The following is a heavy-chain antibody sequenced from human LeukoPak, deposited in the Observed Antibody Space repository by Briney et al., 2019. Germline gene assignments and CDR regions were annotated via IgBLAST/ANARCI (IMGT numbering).Heavy chain of an antibody. CDR3: ARDERLLSFLK. CDR1: GFTFSSYS. V-gene: IGHV3-48*01. D-gene: IGHD3-3*01. J-gene: IGHJ4*02. Sequence: PGGSLRLSCAASGFTFSSYSMLWVRQAPGEALEWVSYISSSSSTIYYADSVKGRFTISRDNAKNSLYLQMNSLRAEDTAVYYCARDERLLSFLKWGQGTLVTVSS. CDR2: ISSSSSTI.